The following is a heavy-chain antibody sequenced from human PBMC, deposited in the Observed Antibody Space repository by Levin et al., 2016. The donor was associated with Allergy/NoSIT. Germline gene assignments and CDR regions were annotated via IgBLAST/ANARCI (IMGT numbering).Heavy chain of an antibody. CDR2: ISTGTTV. CDR1: GFIFSNYE. V-gene: IGHV3-48*03. D-gene: IGHD3-10*01. Sequence: GGSLRLSCVTSGFIFSNYEMNWVRQAPGKGLEWVSYISTGTTVHYADSVRGRFSISRDNAKNSVYLQMNSVRVEDTAVYYCARDVRYYSGSGSPWGQGTLVTVSS. CDR3: ARDVRYYSGSGSP. J-gene: IGHJ5*02.